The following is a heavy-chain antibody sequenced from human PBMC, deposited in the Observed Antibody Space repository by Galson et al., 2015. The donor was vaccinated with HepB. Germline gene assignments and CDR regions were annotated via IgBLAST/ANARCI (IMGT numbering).Heavy chain of an antibody. V-gene: IGHV3-30*18. CDR3: AKDLGDGYNFFYYVMDV. Sequence: SLRLSCAASGFTFSSYGMHWVRQAPGKGLEWVAVISYDGSNKYYADSVKGRFTISRDNSKNTLYLQMNSLRAEDTAVYYCAKDLGDGYNFFYYVMDVWGQGTTVTVSS. J-gene: IGHJ6*02. CDR2: ISYDGSNK. D-gene: IGHD5-24*01. CDR1: GFTFSSYG.